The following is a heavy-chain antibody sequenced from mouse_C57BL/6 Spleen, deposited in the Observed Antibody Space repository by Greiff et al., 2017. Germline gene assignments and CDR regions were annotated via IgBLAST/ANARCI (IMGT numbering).Heavy chain of an antibody. D-gene: IGHD2-5*01. CDR1: GYAFSSSW. CDR3: AREEVYYSNLVWAMDD. CDR2: IYPGDGDT. V-gene: IGHV1-82*01. J-gene: IGHJ4*01. Sequence: VQLQQSGPELVKPGASVKISCKASGYAFSSSWMNWVKQRPGKGLEWIGRIYPGDGDTNYNGKFKGKATLTVDKSSSTAYMQLSSLTSEDSAVYFCAREEVYYSNLVWAMDDWGQGTTVTVSS.